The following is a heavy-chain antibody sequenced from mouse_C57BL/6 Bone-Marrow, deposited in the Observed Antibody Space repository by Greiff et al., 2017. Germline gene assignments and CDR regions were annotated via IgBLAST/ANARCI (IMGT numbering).Heavy chain of an antibody. V-gene: IGHV2-6-1*01. Sequence: VKLMESGPGLVAPSQSLSITCTVSGFSLTSYGVHWVRQPPGKGLEWLVVIWSDGSTTYNSALKSRLSISKDNSKSQVFLKMNSLQTDDTAMYYCARQGTNWDAHYAMDYWGQGTSVTVSS. CDR2: IWSDGST. J-gene: IGHJ4*01. CDR3: ARQGTNWDAHYAMDY. D-gene: IGHD4-1*01. CDR1: GFSLTSYG.